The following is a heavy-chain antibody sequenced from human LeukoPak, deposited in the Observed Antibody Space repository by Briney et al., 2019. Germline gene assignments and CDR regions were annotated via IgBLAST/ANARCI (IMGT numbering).Heavy chain of an antibody. CDR1: GFTFSSYS. CDR2: ISSSNSYI. CDR3: ARGLGPTWFDP. D-gene: IGHD1-26*01. J-gene: IGHJ5*02. V-gene: IGHV3-21*04. Sequence: GGSLRLSCAASGFTFSSYSMNWVRQAPGKGLEWVSSISSSNSYIYYADSVKGRFTISRDNAKNSLYLQMNSLRAEDTALYLCARGLGPTWFDPWGQGTLVTVSS.